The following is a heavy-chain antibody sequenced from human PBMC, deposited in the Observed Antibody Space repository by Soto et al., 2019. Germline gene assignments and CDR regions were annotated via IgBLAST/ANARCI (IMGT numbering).Heavy chain of an antibody. CDR3: AKRITTAGIIDY. D-gene: IGHD6-13*01. V-gene: IGHV3-30*18. CDR2: ISYDGTVK. CDR1: VFTVSSYG. Sequence: PGGSLRLSCAASVFTVSSYGMHWVRQAPGEWLGWVAVISYDGTVKXXADSVKGRXTISRYSSKNTXFLQMXNLRGEDTAIYYCAKRITTAGIIDYWGQGTLVTVSS. J-gene: IGHJ4*02.